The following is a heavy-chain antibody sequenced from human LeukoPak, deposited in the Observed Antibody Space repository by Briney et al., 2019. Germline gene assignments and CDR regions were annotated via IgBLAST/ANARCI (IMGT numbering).Heavy chain of an antibody. CDR3: ATVTDYYDSSGSED. J-gene: IGHJ4*02. V-gene: IGHV4-34*01. CDR2: INHSGST. D-gene: IGHD3-22*01. CDR1: GGSFSGYY. Sequence: SETLSLTCAVYGGSFSGYYWSWIRQPPGKGLEWIGEINHSGSTNYNPSLKSRVTTSVDTSKNQFSLKLSSVTAADTAVYYCATVTDYYDSSGSEDWGQGTLVTVSS.